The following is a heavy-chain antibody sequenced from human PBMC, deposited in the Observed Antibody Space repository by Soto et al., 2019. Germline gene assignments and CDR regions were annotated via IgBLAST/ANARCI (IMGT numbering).Heavy chain of an antibody. D-gene: IGHD5-12*01. Sequence: SETLSLTCSVSGGSISSSIYYWGWIRQPPGKGLEWIGNIHYSGSTYYNPSLKSRVAISVETSKNQFSLKLSSVTAADTAVYYCATVDSGRDGYNCFEYWGQGTLVTVSS. CDR1: GGSISSSIYY. CDR3: ATVDSGRDGYNCFEY. CDR2: IHYSGST. V-gene: IGHV4-39*01. J-gene: IGHJ4*02.